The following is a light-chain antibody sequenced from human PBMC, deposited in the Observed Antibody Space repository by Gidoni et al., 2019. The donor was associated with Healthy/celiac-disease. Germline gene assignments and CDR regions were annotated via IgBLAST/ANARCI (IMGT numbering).Light chain of an antibody. V-gene: IGKV1-33*01. CDR3: QQYDNPPRT. Sequence: DNLMPQSPSSLSASVGDRVTITCQASQDISNYLNWYQQKPGKAPKLLIYDASNLETGVPSRFSGSGSGTDFTFTISSLQPEDIATYYCQQYDNPPRTFGQGTKLEIK. CDR2: DAS. CDR1: QDISNY. J-gene: IGKJ2*01.